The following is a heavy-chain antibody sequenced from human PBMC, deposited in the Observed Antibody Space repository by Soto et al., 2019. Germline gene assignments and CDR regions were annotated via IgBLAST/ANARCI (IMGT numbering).Heavy chain of an antibody. CDR1: GASIFSSTW. CDR3: ARSLVGALDY. V-gene: IGHV4-4*02. J-gene: IGHJ4*02. CDR2: VYYSGST. Sequence: PSETLSLTCAVSGASIFSSTWWSWVRQPPGKGLEWIGEVYYSGSTNYNPSLKSRVTISVDKSKNQLSLKVNSVTAADTAVYYCARSLVGALDYWGQGTLVTVSS. D-gene: IGHD1-26*01.